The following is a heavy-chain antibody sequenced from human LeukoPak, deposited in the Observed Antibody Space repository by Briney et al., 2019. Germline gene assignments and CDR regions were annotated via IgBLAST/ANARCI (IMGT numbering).Heavy chain of an antibody. D-gene: IGHD2-21*02. CDR2: IYYSGST. V-gene: IGHV4-39*07. CDR3: ARVSKGAVTD. CDR1: GGSISSSSYY. J-gene: IGHJ4*02. Sequence: SETLSLTCTVSGGSISSSSYYWGWIRQPPGKGLEWIGSIYYSGSTYYNPSLKSRVTISVDTSKNQFSLKLSSVTAADTAVYYCARVSKGAVTDWGEGTLVTVSS.